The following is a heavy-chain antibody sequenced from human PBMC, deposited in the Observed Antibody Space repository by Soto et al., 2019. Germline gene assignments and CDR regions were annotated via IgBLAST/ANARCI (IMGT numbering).Heavy chain of an antibody. Sequence: EVHLLEFGGGLVQPGGSLRLSCAASGFTFSSYAMFWVRQAPGRGLEWVSGFSGSGERTYYADSVKGRFTISRGNSKDTLYLQMNSLRAEDSAVYYCAKGLTYESRLDSWGQGTLVTVSS. CDR1: GFTFSSYA. D-gene: IGHD3-3*01. CDR3: AKGLTYESRLDS. J-gene: IGHJ4*02. CDR2: FSGSGERT. V-gene: IGHV3-23*01.